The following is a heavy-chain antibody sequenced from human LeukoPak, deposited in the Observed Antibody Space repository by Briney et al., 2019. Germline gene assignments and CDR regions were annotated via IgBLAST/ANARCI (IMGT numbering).Heavy chain of an antibody. D-gene: IGHD3-10*01. CDR2: INPSGGST. Sequence: ASVKVSCKSSGYTFTSYYMYWVRQAPGQGLEWMGIINPSGGSTSYAQKVQGRVTMTRDTSTGTVYMELSSLRSEDTAVYYCARDSGMVRGTVDYWGQGTLVTVSS. V-gene: IGHV1-46*01. J-gene: IGHJ4*02. CDR3: ARDSGMVRGTVDY. CDR1: GYTFTSYY.